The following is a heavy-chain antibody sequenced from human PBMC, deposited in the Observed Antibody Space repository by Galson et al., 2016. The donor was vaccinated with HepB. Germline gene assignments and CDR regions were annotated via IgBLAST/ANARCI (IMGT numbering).Heavy chain of an antibody. CDR1: GFTFNRYG. CDR2: ISRSGDST. D-gene: IGHD3-16*01. J-gene: IGHJ4*02. V-gene: IGHV3-23*01. Sequence: SLRLSCAASGFTFNRYGMTWVRQAPGKGLECVSSISRSGDSTDYADSVKGRFTISRDNSRNTVFLQLKSLRVEDTAVYYCVKALRRAPPYYLDFWGQGTLVVVSS. CDR3: VKALRRAPPYYLDF.